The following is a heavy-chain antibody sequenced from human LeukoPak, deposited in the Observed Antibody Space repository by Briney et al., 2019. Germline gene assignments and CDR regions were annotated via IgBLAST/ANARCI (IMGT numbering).Heavy chain of an antibody. V-gene: IGHV1-58*02. CDR1: GFTFTSSA. J-gene: IGHJ6*02. Sequence: AASVKVSCKASGFTFTSSAMQWVRQARGQRLEWIGWIVVGSGNTNYAQRFQGRVTITRDMSTSTAYMELSSLRSEDTAVYYCAAPLRVRGVPDYYGMDVWGQGTTVTVSS. CDR3: AAPLRVRGVPDYYGMDV. CDR2: IVVGSGNT. D-gene: IGHD3-10*01.